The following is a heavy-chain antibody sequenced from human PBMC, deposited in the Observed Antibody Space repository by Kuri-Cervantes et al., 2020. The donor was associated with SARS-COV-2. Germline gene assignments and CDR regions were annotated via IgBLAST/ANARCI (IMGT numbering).Heavy chain of an antibody. CDR2: TNWNGGST. Sequence: GGSLRLSCAASGFTFSSYAMSWVRQAPGKGLEWVCGTNWNGGSTGCADSVKGRFTISRDNSKNTLYLQMNSLRAEDTAVYYCAREGIVVDADAFDIWGQGTMVTVSS. CDR3: AREGIVVDADAFDI. V-gene: IGHV3-23*01. CDR1: GFTFSSYA. D-gene: IGHD2-2*01. J-gene: IGHJ3*02.